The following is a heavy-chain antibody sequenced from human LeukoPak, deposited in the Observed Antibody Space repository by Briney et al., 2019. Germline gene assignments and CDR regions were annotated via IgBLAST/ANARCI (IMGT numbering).Heavy chain of an antibody. D-gene: IGHD2-15*01. V-gene: IGHV4-39*01. CDR1: GGSISSSSYY. CDR2: IYYSGST. CDR3: ARQIGYCSGGSCYRQVNWFDP. Sequence: PSETLSLACTVSGGSISSSSYYWGWIRQPPGKGLEWIGSIYYSGSTYYNPSLKSRVTISVDTSKNQFSLKLSSVTAADTAVYYCARQIGYCSGGSCYRQVNWFDPWGQGTLVTVSS. J-gene: IGHJ5*02.